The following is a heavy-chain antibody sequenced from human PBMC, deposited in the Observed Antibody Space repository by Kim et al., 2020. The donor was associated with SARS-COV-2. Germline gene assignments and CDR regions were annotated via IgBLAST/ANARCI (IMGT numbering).Heavy chain of an antibody. V-gene: IGHV4-39*07. CDR2: IYYSGST. J-gene: IGHJ4*02. D-gene: IGHD3-22*01. Sequence: SETLSLTCTLSGGSISSSSYFWGWIRQPPGKGLGWIGSIYYSGSTYYTPSLKSRVTISVDTSKNQFSLKLSSVTAADTAVYYCARGKYYYDTTGKDYYFDYWGQGTLVTVSS. CDR1: GGSISSSSYF. CDR3: ARGKYYYDTTGKDYYFDY.